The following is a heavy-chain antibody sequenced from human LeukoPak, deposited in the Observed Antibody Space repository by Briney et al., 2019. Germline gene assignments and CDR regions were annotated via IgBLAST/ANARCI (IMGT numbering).Heavy chain of an antibody. V-gene: IGHV1-46*01. J-gene: IGHJ3*02. CDR2: INPSGGST. Sequence: GASVKVSCKASGHTFTSYGISWVRQAPGQGLEWMGIINPSGGSTSYAQKFQGRGTMTRDTSTSTVYMELSSLRSEDTAVYYCARAAIAYDAFDIWGQGTMVTVSS. CDR3: ARAAIAYDAFDI. CDR1: GHTFTSYG.